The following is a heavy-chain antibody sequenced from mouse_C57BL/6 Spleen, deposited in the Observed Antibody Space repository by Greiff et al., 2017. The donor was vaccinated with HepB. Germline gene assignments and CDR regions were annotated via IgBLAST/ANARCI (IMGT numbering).Heavy chain of an antibody. CDR1: GYTFTDYY. Sequence: QVQLQQSGAELVRPGASVKLSCKASGYTFTDYYINWVKQRPGQGLEWIARIYPGSGNTYYNEKFKGKATLTAEKSSSTAYMQLSSLTSEDSAVYVCAREGVTTVVEAMDYWGQGTSVTVSS. D-gene: IGHD1-1*01. J-gene: IGHJ4*01. V-gene: IGHV1-76*01. CDR2: IYPGSGNT. CDR3: AREGVTTVVEAMDY.